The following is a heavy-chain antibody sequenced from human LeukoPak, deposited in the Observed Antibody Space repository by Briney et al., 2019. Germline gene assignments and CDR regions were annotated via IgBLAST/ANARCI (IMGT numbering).Heavy chain of an antibody. V-gene: IGHV3-23*01. D-gene: IGHD3-22*01. CDR3: ARNTSGFKLGDAFDI. Sequence: GGSLRLSCAASGFTFSSYAMTWVRQAPGKGLEWISAISGSAYSTSYADSVKGRFTISRDNSKNTFYLQMNSLRAEDTATYYCARNTSGFKLGDAFDIWGQGTMVTVSS. CDR1: GFTFSSYA. CDR2: ISGSAYST. J-gene: IGHJ3*02.